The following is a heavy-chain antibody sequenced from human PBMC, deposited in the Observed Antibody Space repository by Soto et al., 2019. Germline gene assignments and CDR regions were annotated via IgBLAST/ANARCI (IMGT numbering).Heavy chain of an antibody. V-gene: IGHV3-21*01. J-gene: IGHJ4*02. Sequence: VGSLRLSCAASGFTFSSYSMNWVRQAPGKGLEWVSSISSGSSYIYYADSVKGRFTISRDNAKNSLYLQMNSLRAEDTAVYYCAIHIAVAGTFDYWGQGTLVTVSS. D-gene: IGHD6-19*01. CDR1: GFTFSSYS. CDR2: ISSGSSYI. CDR3: AIHIAVAGTFDY.